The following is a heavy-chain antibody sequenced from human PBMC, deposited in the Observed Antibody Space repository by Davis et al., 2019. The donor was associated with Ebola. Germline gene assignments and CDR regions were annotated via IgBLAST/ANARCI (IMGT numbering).Heavy chain of an antibody. CDR3: ARGHTITAVSNWFDP. V-gene: IGHV4-59*01. J-gene: IGHJ5*02. CDR2: ITYSGST. CDR1: GGSISTYY. D-gene: IGHD6-6*01. Sequence: SETLFLTCTVSGGSISTYYWTWIRQPPGKGLEYIGYITYSGSTNYNPSLKSRVTISVDTSKNQFSLKLSSVTAADTAVYYCARGHTITAVSNWFDPWGQGTLVTVSS.